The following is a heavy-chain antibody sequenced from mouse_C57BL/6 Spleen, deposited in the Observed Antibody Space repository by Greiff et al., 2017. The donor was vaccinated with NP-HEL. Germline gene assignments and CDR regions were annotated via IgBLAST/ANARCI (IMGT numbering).Heavy chain of an antibody. Sequence: VQLQQPGAELVKPGASVKLSCKASGYTFTSYWMHWVKQRPGQGLEWIGMIHPNSGSTNYNEKFKSKATLTVDKSSSTAYMQLSSLTSEDSAVYYCARYYGSSHAWFAYWGQGTLVTVSA. CDR1: GYTFTSYW. V-gene: IGHV1-64*01. CDR3: ARYYGSSHAWFAY. J-gene: IGHJ3*01. D-gene: IGHD1-1*01. CDR2: IHPNSGST.